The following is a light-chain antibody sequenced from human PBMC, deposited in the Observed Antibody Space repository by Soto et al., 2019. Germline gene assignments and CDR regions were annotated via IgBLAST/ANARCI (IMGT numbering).Light chain of an antibody. Sequence: EIVLTQSPGTLSLSPGERATLSCRASQSVSTTYLGWYQQKPGQAPRLLVYGTSRRATGIPDRFSGSGSGTDFPLPISRLEPEDFAVYYCQHYGSSHPMYPFGQGTKLEIK. V-gene: IGKV3-20*01. CDR2: GTS. CDR1: QSVSTTY. J-gene: IGKJ2*01. CDR3: QHYGSSHPMYP.